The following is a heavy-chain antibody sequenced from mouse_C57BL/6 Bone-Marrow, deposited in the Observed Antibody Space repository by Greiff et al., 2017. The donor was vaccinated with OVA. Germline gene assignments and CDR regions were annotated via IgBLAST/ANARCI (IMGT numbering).Heavy chain of an antibody. CDR3: ARGNWDGAYAMGD. Sequence: QVQLQQHGAELVKPGASVKLSCKASGYTFTSYWMHWVKQRPGQGLEWIGMIHPNSGSTNYNEKFKSKATLTVDKSSSTAYMQLSSLTSEDSAVYYCARGNWDGAYAMGDWGHGASVT. CDR2: IHPNSGST. CDR1: GYTFTSYW. D-gene: IGHD4-1*01. J-gene: IGHJ4*01. V-gene: IGHV1-64*01.